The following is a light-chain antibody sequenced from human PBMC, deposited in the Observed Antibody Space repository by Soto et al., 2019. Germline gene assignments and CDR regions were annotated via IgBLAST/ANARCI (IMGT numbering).Light chain of an antibody. J-gene: IGLJ1*01. CDR3: SSYSISSTYV. Sequence: QSALTQPASVSGSPGQSITISCTGTSIDIGAYKYVSWYQQHPGKAPKLMIYDVSNRPSGVSNRFSGYKSGNTASLTISGLQTEDEADYYCSSYSISSTYVFGTGTKLTVL. CDR2: DVS. CDR1: SIDIGAYKY. V-gene: IGLV2-14*01.